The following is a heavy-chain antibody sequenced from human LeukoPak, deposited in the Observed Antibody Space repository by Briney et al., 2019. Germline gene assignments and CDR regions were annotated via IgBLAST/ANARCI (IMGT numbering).Heavy chain of an antibody. Sequence: ASVKVSCKASGYTFTSYDINWVRQATGQGLEWMGWMNPNSANTGYAQKFQGRVTITRNTSISTTYMELSSLRFEDTAMYYCARGRERGSSSSFTDYWGQGTLVIVSS. D-gene: IGHD6-6*01. CDR3: ARGRERGSSSSFTDY. V-gene: IGHV1-8*03. CDR2: MNPNSANT. J-gene: IGHJ4*02. CDR1: GYTFTSYD.